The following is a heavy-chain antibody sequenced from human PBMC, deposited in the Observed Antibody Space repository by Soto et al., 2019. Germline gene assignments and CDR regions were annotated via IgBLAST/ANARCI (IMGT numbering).Heavy chain of an antibody. CDR1: GYTFSDYD. CDR3: ARGRFRRTWFDP. Sequence: QVQLVQSGAEVKKPGDSVKVSCKASGYTFSDYDINWVRQAAGQGLEWMGWKNPYSGNTGYAQKFQGRVTMTTDTSITTAYLELSSLTFEDTAIYYCARGRFRRTWFDPWGQGTLVTVSS. CDR2: KNPYSGNT. J-gene: IGHJ5*02. V-gene: IGHV1-8*01. D-gene: IGHD3-16*01.